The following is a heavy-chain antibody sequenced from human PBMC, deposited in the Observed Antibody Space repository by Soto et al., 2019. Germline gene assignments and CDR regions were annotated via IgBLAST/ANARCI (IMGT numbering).Heavy chain of an antibody. D-gene: IGHD1-1*01. CDR2: ISVHNGYT. J-gene: IGHJ4*02. Sequence: QVPLAQSGAEVKKPGASVTVSCKASGYTFSSYGISWVRQAPGQGPEWVGWISVHNGYTKYATELQGRVTMTTDTSTSTAYMELRSLRSDDSAVYYCARLEHNFGPHDYWGQGTLVTVTS. V-gene: IGHV1-18*01. CDR3: ARLEHNFGPHDY. CDR1: GYTFSSYG.